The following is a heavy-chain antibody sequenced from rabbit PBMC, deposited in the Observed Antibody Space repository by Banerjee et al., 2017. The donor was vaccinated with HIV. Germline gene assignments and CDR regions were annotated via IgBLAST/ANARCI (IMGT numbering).Heavy chain of an antibody. V-gene: IGHV1S45*01. CDR3: ARDATTTGPYAFNL. D-gene: IGHD3-3*01. J-gene: IGHJ4*01. Sequence: QEQLEESGGDLVKPEGSLTLTCTASGFSLSNKYVMCWVRQAPGKGLEWIACIDAGSNGNTYYASWAKGRFTVSKTSSTTVTLQMTSLTAADTATYFCARDATTTGPYAFNLWGPGTLVTVS. CDR1: GFSLSNKYV. CDR2: IDAGSNGNT.